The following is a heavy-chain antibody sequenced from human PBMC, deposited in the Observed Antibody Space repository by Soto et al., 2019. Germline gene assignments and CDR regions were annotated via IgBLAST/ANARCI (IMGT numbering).Heavy chain of an antibody. CDR1: GITCGNGA. CDR2: ITDTGGDA. V-gene: IGHV3-23*01. D-gene: IGHD3-10*01. Sequence: GWALRLSSLASGITCGNGAMIWVRQAPGEGLNGFSAITDTGGDAKYADSVRVRFAISRDNSKNTLYLQMSSPRAEDSAVYYCARGSKDSYPGSRIFDFWGRGTLVTVSS. CDR3: ARGSKDSYPGSRIFDF. J-gene: IGHJ4*02.